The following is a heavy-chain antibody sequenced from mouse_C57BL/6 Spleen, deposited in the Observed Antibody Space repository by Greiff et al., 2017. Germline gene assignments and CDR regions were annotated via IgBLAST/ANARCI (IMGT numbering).Heavy chain of an antibody. CDR1: GYTFTSYW. J-gene: IGHJ4*01. D-gene: IGHD1-1*01. Sequence: QVQLQQPGAELVKPGASVKLSCKASGYTFTSYWMHWVQQRPGQGLEWIGMIHPNSGSTNYNEKFKSKATLTVDKSSSTAYLQLSSLTSEDSAVYYCARKEGYYGDAMDYWGQGTSVTVSS. CDR2: IHPNSGST. CDR3: ARKEGYYGDAMDY. V-gene: IGHV1-64*01.